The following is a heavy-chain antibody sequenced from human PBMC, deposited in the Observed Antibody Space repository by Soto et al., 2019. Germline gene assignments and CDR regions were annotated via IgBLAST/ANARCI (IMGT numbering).Heavy chain of an antibody. D-gene: IGHD2-2*01. CDR3: QRGWGHGTSMPYYYYAMHG. CDR1: GFTVSSNY. J-gene: IGHJ6*02. Sequence: WGSLRLSCAASGFTVSSNYMSWFRQAPGKGLEWVSVIYSGGSTYYADSVKGRFTISRDNSKNTLYLQMNSLRSEDTAVYYCQRGWGHGTSMPYYYYAMHGWGQGTTVTVSS. V-gene: IGHV3-53*05. CDR2: IYSGGST.